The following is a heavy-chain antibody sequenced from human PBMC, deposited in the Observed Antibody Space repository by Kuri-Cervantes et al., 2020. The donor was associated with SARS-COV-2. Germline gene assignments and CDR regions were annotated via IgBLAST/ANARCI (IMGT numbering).Heavy chain of an antibody. D-gene: IGHD1-1*01. CDR1: GFTVSSNY. Sequence: GGSLRLSCAASGFTVSSNYMSWVRQAPGKGLEWVSVIYSGGSTYYADSVKGRFTISRDNSKNTLYLQMNSLRAEDTAVYYCARYEAVERDYYYYYGMDVWGQGTTVTVSS. CDR3: ARYEAVERDYYYYYGMDV. J-gene: IGHJ6*02. V-gene: IGHV3-66*01. CDR2: IYSGGST.